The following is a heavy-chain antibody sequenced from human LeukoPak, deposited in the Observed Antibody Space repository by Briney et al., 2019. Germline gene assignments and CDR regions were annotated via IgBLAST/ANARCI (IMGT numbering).Heavy chain of an antibody. CDR1: GFRFSDHY. J-gene: IGHJ4*02. CDR3: ARVEGP. CDR2: TRNKANSYST. Sequence: GGSLRLSCAASGFRFSDHYMDWVRQGPGKGLEWVGRTRNKANSYSTEYAASVRGRFTISRDDSKNSLYLQMNSLKTEDTAVYYCARVEGPWGQGTLVTVSS. V-gene: IGHV3-72*01.